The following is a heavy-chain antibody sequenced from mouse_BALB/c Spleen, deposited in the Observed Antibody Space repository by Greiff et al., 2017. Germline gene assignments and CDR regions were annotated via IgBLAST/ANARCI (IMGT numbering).Heavy chain of an antibody. CDR2: IDPENGDT. J-gene: IGHJ2*01. D-gene: IGHD2-14*01. CDR3: ARNRYDY. CDR1: GFNIKDYY. V-gene: IGHV14-4*02. Sequence: VQLQQSGAELVRSGASVKLSCTASGFNIKDYYMHWVKQRPEQGLEWIGWIDPENGDTEYAPKFQGKATMTADTSSNTAYLQLSSLTSEDTAVYYCARNRYDYWGQGTTLTVSS.